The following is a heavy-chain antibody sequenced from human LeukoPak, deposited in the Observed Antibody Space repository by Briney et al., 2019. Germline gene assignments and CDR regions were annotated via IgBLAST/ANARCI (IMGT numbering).Heavy chain of an antibody. D-gene: IGHD6-13*01. J-gene: IGHJ6*02. CDR2: FDPEDGET. Sequence: ASVKVSCKVSGYTLTELSMHWVRQAPGKGLEWMGGFDPEDGETIYAQKFQGRVTMTEDTSTDTAYMELGSLRSEDTAVYYCATGGIAAAGHYYYGMDVWGQGTTVTVSS. V-gene: IGHV1-24*01. CDR3: ATGGIAAAGHYYYGMDV. CDR1: GYTLTELS.